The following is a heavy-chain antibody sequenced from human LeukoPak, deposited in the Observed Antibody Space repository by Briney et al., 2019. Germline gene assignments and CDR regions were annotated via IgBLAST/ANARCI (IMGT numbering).Heavy chain of an antibody. D-gene: IGHD3-10*02. CDR1: GFDFSIHA. CDR3: AKDYVNRNGVYDPFDM. CDR2: IGSADKT. J-gene: IGHJ3*02. Sequence: GGSLRLSCEASGFDFSIHAMSWVRQAPGKGLEWVSTIGSADKTYYADSVKGRFTISRDDSKNTLYLQMSSLRVEDTALYFCAKDYVNRNGVYDPFDMWGQGTRVPVSS. V-gene: IGHV3-23*01.